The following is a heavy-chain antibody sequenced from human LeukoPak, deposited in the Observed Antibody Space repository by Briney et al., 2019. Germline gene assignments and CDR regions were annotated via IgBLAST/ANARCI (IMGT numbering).Heavy chain of an antibody. CDR2: INHSGST. V-gene: IGHV4-34*01. D-gene: IGHD3-22*01. J-gene: IGHJ6*03. CDR1: GGSFSGYY. CDR3: ARVRAEGAYYDSSGYYWFRGYYYYYMDV. Sequence: SETLSLTCAVYGGSFSGYYWSWIRQPPGKGLDWIGEINHSGSTNYNPSLKSRVTISVDTSKNQFSLKLSSVTAADTAVYYCARVRAEGAYYDSSGYYWFRGYYYYYMDVWGKGTTVTVSS.